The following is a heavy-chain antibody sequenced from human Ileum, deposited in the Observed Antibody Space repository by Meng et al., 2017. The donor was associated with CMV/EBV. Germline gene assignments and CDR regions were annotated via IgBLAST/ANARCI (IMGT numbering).Heavy chain of an antibody. J-gene: IGHJ1*01. CDR1: GGSINNYY. V-gene: IGHV4-59*01. Sequence: SETLSLTCTVSGGSINNYYWSWIRQPPGKGLEWIGYIYYSGITNYNPSLKSRVTISVDTSKNQFSLKLSSVTAADTAVYYCARDSNRWSGFQGDFQYWGQGSLVTVSS. CDR2: IYYSGIT. CDR3: ARDSNRWSGFQGDFQY. D-gene: IGHD3-3*01.